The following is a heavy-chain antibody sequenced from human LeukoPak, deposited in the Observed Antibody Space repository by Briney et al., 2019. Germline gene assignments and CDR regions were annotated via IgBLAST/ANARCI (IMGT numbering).Heavy chain of an antibody. CDR1: GFAFSSYA. CDR3: AKESDISGWYGVDY. V-gene: IGHV3-23*01. Sequence: QAGGSLRLSCAASGFAFSSYAMCWVRQAPGKGLEWVSDISGSGGSTHYADSVKGRFTISRDNSKNTLSLQMNSLRAEDTAVYYCAKESDISGWYGVDYWGQGTLVTVSS. J-gene: IGHJ4*02. CDR2: ISGSGGST. D-gene: IGHD6-19*01.